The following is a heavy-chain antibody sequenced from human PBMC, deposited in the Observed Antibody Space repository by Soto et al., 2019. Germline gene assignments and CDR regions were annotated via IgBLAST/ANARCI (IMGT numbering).Heavy chain of an antibody. V-gene: IGHV4-34*01. J-gene: IGHJ6*02. CDR1: GGSFSGYY. CDR3: ARDRAHYYYGMDV. CDR2: INHSGST. Sequence: QVQLQQWGAGLLKPSETLSLTCAVYGGSFSGYYWSWIRQPPGKGLEWIGEINHSGSTNYNPSLKSRVTISVDTSKNQFSLKLSSVTAADTAVYYCARDRAHYYYGMDVWGQGTTDTVSS.